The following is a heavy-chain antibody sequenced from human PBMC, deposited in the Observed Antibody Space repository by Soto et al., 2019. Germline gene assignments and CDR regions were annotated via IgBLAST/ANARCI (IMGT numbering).Heavy chain of an antibody. J-gene: IGHJ5*02. V-gene: IGHV3-23*01. Sequence: PGGSLRLSCAASGFTFSGYAMTWVRQAPGKGLQWVSSISESGGSTYYADAVKGRFTISRDNSKNTLYLQMNSLRAEDTAVYYCEKKPNGFDAWGRGTLVTVSS. CDR1: GFTFSGYA. CDR2: ISESGGST. CDR3: EKKPNGFDA.